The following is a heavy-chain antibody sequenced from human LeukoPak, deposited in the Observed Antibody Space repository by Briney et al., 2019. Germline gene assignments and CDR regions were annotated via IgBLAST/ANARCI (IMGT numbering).Heavy chain of an antibody. Sequence: SETLSLTCTVSGGSISSYYWSWIRQPAGKGLEWIGRIYTSGSTNYNPSLKSRVTMSVDTSKNQFSLKLSSVTAADTAVYYCAKGGSRSSSWYRVFDYWGQGTLVTVSS. J-gene: IGHJ4*02. V-gene: IGHV4-4*07. D-gene: IGHD6-13*01. CDR3: AKGGSRSSSWYRVFDY. CDR2: IYTSGST. CDR1: GGSISSYY.